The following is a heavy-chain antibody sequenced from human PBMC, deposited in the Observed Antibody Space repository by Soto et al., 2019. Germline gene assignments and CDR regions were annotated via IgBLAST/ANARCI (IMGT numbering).Heavy chain of an antibody. Sequence: GGSLRLSCAASGFTFSDYYMSWIRQAPGKGLEWVSYISSSGSTIYYADSVKGRFTISRDNAKNSLYLQMNSLRAEDTAVYYCARDAPPVVEGYYYYGMDVWGQGTTVTVSS. CDR3: ARDAPPVVEGYYYYGMDV. D-gene: IGHD2-21*01. J-gene: IGHJ6*02. V-gene: IGHV3-11*01. CDR2: ISSSGSTI. CDR1: GFTFSDYY.